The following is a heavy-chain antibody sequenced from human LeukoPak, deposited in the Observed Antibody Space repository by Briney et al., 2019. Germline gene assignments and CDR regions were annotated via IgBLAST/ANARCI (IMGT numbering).Heavy chain of an antibody. CDR2: IYYSGST. D-gene: IGHD5-18*01. Sequence: PSETLSLTCTVSGGSISSYYWSWIRQPPGKGLEWIGYIYYSGSTNYNPSLKSRVTISVDPSKNQFSLKLSSVTAADTAVYYCARGIQLLFDPWGQGTLVTVSS. CDR3: ARGIQLLFDP. J-gene: IGHJ5*02. CDR1: GGSISSYY. V-gene: IGHV4-59*01.